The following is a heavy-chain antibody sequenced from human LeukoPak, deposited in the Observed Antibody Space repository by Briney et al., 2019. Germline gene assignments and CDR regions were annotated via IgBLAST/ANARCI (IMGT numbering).Heavy chain of an antibody. V-gene: IGHV4-30-4*01. Sequence: SETLSLTCTVSGGSISSGDYYWSWIRQPPGKGLEWIGYIYYSGSTYYNPSLKSRVTISVDTSKNQFSLKLSSVTAADTAVYYCAREDGDSDWFDPWGQGTLVTVSS. CDR1: GGSISSGDYY. D-gene: IGHD4-17*01. J-gene: IGHJ5*02. CDR3: AREDGDSDWFDP. CDR2: IYYSGST.